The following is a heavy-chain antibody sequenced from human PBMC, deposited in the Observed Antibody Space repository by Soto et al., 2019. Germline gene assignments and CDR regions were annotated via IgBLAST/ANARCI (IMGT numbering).Heavy chain of an antibody. V-gene: IGHV6-1*01. CDR2: TYYRSKWYN. J-gene: IGHJ5*02. Sequence: SQTLSLTCAISGDSVSSNSAAWNWIRQSPSRGLEWLGRTYYRSKWYNDYAVSVKSRITINPDTSKNQFSLQLNSVTPEDTAVYYCAREPARRGCSGGNCYSNWFDPWGQGTLVTVSS. CDR3: AREPARRGCSGGNCYSNWFDP. CDR1: GDSVSSNSAA. D-gene: IGHD2-15*01.